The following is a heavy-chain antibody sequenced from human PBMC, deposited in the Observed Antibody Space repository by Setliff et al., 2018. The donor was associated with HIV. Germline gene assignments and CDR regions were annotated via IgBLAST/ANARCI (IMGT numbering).Heavy chain of an antibody. V-gene: IGHV4-39*07. J-gene: IGHJ4*02. Sequence: KTSETLSLTCSVSGGSFSSSSYYWGWIRQAPGKGLEWIGSMYYSGSTYYTPSLQSRVTISVDTAKSQFSLKLSSVTAADTAVYYRAIGAPWSGFLYWGQGPLVTVSS. CDR1: GGSFSSSSYY. CDR3: AIGAPWSGFLY. D-gene: IGHD3-3*01. CDR2: MYYSGST.